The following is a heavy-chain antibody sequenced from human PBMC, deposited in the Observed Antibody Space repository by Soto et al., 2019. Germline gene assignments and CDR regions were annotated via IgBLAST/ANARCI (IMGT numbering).Heavy chain of an antibody. CDR3: AREFIAASFGYYGKDV. D-gene: IGHD6-13*01. V-gene: IGHV1-69*01. CDR2: IIPMFGTA. Sequence: QVQLAQSGAEVKKPGSSVKVSCKASGGAFITSSISWVRQAPGQGLEWMGGIIPMFGTANYPQKFQGRVTITADEATSTADVELSRLRSENTAVYYCAREFIAASFGYYGKDVWGQGTTVTVSS. CDR1: GGAFITSS. J-gene: IGHJ6*02.